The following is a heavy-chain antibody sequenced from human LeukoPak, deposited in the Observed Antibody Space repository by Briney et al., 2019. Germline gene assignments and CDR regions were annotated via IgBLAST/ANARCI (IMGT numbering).Heavy chain of an antibody. Sequence: PGGSLRLSCTASGFTFSSYEMNWVRQAPGKGLEWISYISSSGTTIKYADSVKGRFTISRDNAKNSLYLQMNSLRAEDTAVYYCARGLLAAAGIDYWGQGALVTVSS. J-gene: IGHJ4*02. CDR3: ARGLLAAAGIDY. V-gene: IGHV3-48*03. CDR1: GFTFSSYE. CDR2: ISSSGTTI. D-gene: IGHD6-13*01.